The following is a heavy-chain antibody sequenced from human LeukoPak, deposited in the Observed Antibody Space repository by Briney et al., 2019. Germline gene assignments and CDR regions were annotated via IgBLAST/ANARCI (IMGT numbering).Heavy chain of an antibody. Sequence: SETLSLTCAVYGGSFSGYYWSWIRQPPGKGLEWIGEINHSGSTNYNPSLKSRVTISVETSKNQFSWRLSSVTAADTAVYYCARGSPSGSYFTYYYYYMDVWGKGTTVTVSS. V-gene: IGHV4-34*01. J-gene: IGHJ6*03. CDR2: INHSGST. D-gene: IGHD1-26*01. CDR3: ARGSPSGSYFTYYYYYMDV. CDR1: GGSFSGYY.